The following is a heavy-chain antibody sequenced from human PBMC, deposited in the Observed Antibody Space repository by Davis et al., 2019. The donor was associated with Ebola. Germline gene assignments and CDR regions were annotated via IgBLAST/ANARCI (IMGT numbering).Heavy chain of an antibody. CDR3: AKGTRQWFGRPKRYYCDY. D-gene: IGHD3-10*01. J-gene: IGHJ4*02. Sequence: PGGSLRLSCAASGFTFSSYAMSWVRQAPGKGLEWVSAISGSGGSTYYADSVKGRFTISRDNSKNTLYLQMNSLRAEDTAVYYCAKGTRQWFGRPKRYYCDYWGQGTLVTVSS. CDR2: ISGSGGST. V-gene: IGHV3-23*01. CDR1: GFTFSSYA.